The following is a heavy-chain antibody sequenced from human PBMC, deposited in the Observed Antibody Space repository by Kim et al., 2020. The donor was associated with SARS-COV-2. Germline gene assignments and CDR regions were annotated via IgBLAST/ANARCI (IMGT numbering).Heavy chain of an antibody. CDR1: GFTFSSYW. Sequence: GGSLRLSCADSGFTFSSYWMGWVRQAPGKGLEWVANIKQDGSEKYYVDSVKGRFTISRDNAKNSLYLQMNSLRAEDTAVYYCASLSTYYDFWSGYSRGYFDLWGRGTLVTVYS. CDR2: IKQDGSEK. J-gene: IGHJ2*01. V-gene: IGHV3-7*03. D-gene: IGHD3-3*01. CDR3: ASLSTYYDFWSGYSRGYFDL.